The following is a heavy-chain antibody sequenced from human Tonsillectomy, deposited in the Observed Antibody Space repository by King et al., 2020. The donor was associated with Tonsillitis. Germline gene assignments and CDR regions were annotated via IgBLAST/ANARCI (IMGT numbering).Heavy chain of an antibody. D-gene: IGHD1-26*01. CDR1: DGSISGYY. J-gene: IGHJ4*02. CDR3: ARMPEGGAPTAGWGALDY. CDR2: IYYSGST. V-gene: IGHV4-59*01. Sequence: QLQESGPGLVKPSETLSLSCTVSDGSISGYYWSWIRQSPGKGLEWIGYIYYSGSTTYNPSLKSRVTISLDTSKNQFSLKLSSVTAADTAVYYCARMPEGGAPTAGWGALDYWGQGTLVTVSS.